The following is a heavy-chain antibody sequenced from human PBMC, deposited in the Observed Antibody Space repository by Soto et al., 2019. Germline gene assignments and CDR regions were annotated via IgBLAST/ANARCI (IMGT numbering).Heavy chain of an antibody. CDR3: VREDSAWDSRGSFDF. CDR1: GGTFSSYA. CDR2: ISGSGGSA. J-gene: IGHJ3*01. D-gene: IGHD6-19*01. Sequence: VQLVQSGAEVKKPGSSVKVSCKASGGTFSSYAISWVRQAPGKGLEWVSVISGSGGSASYADSVQGRFTISRDNSKNTLYLQMNSLRAEDTAIYYCVREDSAWDSRGSFDFWGRGTMVTVS. V-gene: IGHV3-23*04.